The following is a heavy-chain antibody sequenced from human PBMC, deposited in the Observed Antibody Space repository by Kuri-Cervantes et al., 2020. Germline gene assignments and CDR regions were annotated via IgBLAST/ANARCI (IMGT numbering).Heavy chain of an antibody. V-gene: IGHV4-34*01. CDR1: GRSFSGYY. CDR3: ARPSGIYSSGYDWFDP. CDR2: INRSRST. J-gene: IGHJ5*02. Sequence: SETLSLTCAVYGRSFSGYYWSWIRQPPGKGLEWIGEINRSRSTNYNPSLKSRVTMSVDTSKNQFSLKLSSVTAADTAVYYCARPSGIYSSGYDWFDPWGQGTLVTVSS. D-gene: IGHD3-22*01.